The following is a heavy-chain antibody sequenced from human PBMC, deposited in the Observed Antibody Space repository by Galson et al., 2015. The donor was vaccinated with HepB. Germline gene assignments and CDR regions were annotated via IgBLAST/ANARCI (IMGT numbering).Heavy chain of an antibody. D-gene: IGHD3-22*01. Sequence: CAISGDSVSSNSAAWNWIRQSPSRGLEWLGRTYYRSKWYYDYAVSVRSRITINPDISRNQFSLQLYSVTPGDTAVYYCARNVYYDTSGYYYKPGWVDPWGQGTLVTVSS. V-gene: IGHV6-1*01. CDR1: GDSVSSNSAA. CDR2: TYYRSKWYY. J-gene: IGHJ5*02. CDR3: ARNVYYDTSGYYYKPGWVDP.